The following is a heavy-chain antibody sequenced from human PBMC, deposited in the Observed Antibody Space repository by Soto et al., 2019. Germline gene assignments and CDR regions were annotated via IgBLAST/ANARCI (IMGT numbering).Heavy chain of an antibody. CDR1: GGTFSSYA. CDR2: IIPIFGTA. V-gene: IGHV1-69*13. J-gene: IGHJ6*02. CDR3: AASGYDFNDYYYYYGMDV. Sequence: SVKVSCKASGGTFSSYAISWVRQAPGQGLEWMGGIIPIFGTANYAQKFQGRATITADESTSTAYMELSSLRSEDTAVYYCAASGYDFNDYYYYYGMDVWGQGTTVTVSS. D-gene: IGHD5-12*01.